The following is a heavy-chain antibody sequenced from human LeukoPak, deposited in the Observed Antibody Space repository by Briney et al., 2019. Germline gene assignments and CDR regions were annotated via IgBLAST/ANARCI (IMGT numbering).Heavy chain of an antibody. CDR3: ARRQGDAFDI. J-gene: IGHJ3*02. Sequence: GGSLRLSCAASGFPFSDYSMNWVRQAPGKGLEWVSSISSSGDYIYSADSVKGRFTISRDNAKNTLYLQMNSLRAEDTAVYYCARRQGDAFDIWGQGTMVTVSS. CDR2: ISSSGDYI. CDR1: GFPFSDYS. V-gene: IGHV3-21*01.